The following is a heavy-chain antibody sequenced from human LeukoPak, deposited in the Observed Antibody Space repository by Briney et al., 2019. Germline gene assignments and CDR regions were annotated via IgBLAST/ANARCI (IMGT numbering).Heavy chain of an antibody. D-gene: IGHD3-22*01. CDR3: ARGFYYDSSGYQFDY. V-gene: IGHV4-34*01. CDR2: INHSGST. Sequence: SETLSLTCAVYGGSFSGYYWSWLRQPPGKGLEWIGEINHSGSTNYNPSLKSRVTISVDTSKNQFSLKLSSVTAADTAVYYCARGFYYDSSGYQFDYWGQGTLVTVSS. J-gene: IGHJ4*02. CDR1: GGSFSGYY.